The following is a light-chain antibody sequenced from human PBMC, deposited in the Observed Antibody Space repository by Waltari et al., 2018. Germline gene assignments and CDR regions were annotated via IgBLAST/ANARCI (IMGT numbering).Light chain of an antibody. Sequence: SYELTQPPSVYVSPGQTASITCSGDKLGDKYACWYQQKPGQSPVLVIYQDSQRPLGIPERFSGANSGNTATLTISGTEAMDEGDYYCQALDSSTVVFGGGTKLTVL. CDR1: KLGDKY. V-gene: IGLV3-1*01. J-gene: IGLJ2*01. CDR2: QDS. CDR3: QALDSSTVV.